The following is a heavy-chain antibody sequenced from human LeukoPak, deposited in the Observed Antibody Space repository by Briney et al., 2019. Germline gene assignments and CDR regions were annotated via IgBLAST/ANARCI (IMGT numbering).Heavy chain of an antibody. CDR3: ATLGYYGSGSSLDY. V-gene: IGHV4-59*01. CDR2: IYYSGST. CDR1: GGSIGTYY. D-gene: IGHD3-10*01. Sequence: SETLSLTCTVSGGSIGTYYWSWIRQPPGKGLEWIGYIYYSGSTNYNPSLKSRVTISVDTSKNQFSLKLSSVTAADTAVYYCATLGYYGSGSSLDYWGQGTLVTVSS. J-gene: IGHJ4*02.